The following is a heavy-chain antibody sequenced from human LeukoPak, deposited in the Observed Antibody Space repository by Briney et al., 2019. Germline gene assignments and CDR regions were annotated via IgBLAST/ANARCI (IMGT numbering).Heavy chain of an antibody. D-gene: IGHD3-10*01. Sequence: SETLSLTCTVSGGSIDSGDYYWSWIRQPPGKGLEWIGNIYYSGSTFYNPSLKSRITISLDTSKNQSSLNLSSVTAADTAVYYCARGRKRYFGSGSTPFDPWGQGTLVTVSS. CDR3: ARGRKRYFGSGSTPFDP. CDR2: IYYSGST. CDR1: GGSIDSGDYY. V-gene: IGHV4-30-4*08. J-gene: IGHJ5*02.